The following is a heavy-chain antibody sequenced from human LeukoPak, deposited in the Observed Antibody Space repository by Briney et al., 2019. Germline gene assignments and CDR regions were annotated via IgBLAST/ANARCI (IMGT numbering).Heavy chain of an antibody. D-gene: IGHD1-1*01. CDR2: INHSGSS. V-gene: IGHV4-34*01. CDR1: GGSFSAHY. J-gene: IGHJ6*02. CDR3: ARDMRTTGTSPSFYGMDV. Sequence: PSETLSLTCAVYGGSFSAHYWSWIRQPPGKGLEWIGKINHSGSSNYNPSLKSRVTVSVDTSKNQFSLKLSSVTAADTAVYYCARDMRTTGTSPSFYGMDVWGQGTTVTVSS.